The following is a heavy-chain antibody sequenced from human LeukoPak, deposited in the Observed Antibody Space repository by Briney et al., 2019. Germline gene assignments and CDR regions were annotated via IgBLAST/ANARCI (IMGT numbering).Heavy chain of an antibody. CDR3: ARVTNAYFDY. CDR1: GYSFTTYW. J-gene: IGHJ4*02. CDR2: MYPGDSDI. V-gene: IGHV5-51*01. Sequence: GESLKISCQGSGYSFTTYWIGWVRQMPGKGLEWMGTMYPGDSDIRYSPSFQGQVTISADKSISTAYLQWSSLKASDTAMYYCARVTNAYFDYWGQGTLVTVSS.